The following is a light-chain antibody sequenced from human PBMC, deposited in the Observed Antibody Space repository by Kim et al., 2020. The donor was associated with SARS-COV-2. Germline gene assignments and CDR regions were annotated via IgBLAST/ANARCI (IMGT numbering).Light chain of an antibody. Sequence: VSPGEIATLSCRASQSVRSNLAWYQQEPGQAPRLLIYGASTRATGIPARFSGSGSGTEFTLTISSLQSEDFAVYYCQQYDNWPPYTFGQGTKLEIK. CDR2: GAS. CDR3: QQYDNWPPYT. V-gene: IGKV3-15*01. J-gene: IGKJ2*01. CDR1: QSVRSN.